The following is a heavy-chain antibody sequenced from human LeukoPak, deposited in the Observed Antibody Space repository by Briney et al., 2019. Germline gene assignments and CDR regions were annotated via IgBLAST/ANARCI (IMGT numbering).Heavy chain of an antibody. D-gene: IGHD1-14*01. V-gene: IGHV1-69*04. CDR2: IIPIFGIA. Sequence: ASVKVSCKASGGTFSSYAISWVRQAPEQGLEWMGRIIPIFGIANYAQKFQGRVTITADKSTSTAYMELSSLRSEDTAVYYCARDDRSPNYYYYYGMDVWGQGTTVTVSS. CDR3: ARDDRSPNYYYYYGMDV. CDR1: GGTFSSYA. J-gene: IGHJ6*02.